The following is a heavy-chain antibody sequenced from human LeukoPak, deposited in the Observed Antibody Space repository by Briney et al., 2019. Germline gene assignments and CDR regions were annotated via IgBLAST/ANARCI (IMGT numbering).Heavy chain of an antibody. CDR3: ARARSGYFEYWFDP. D-gene: IGHD3-3*01. Sequence: SETLSLTCAVYGGSFSGCYWSWIRQPPGKGLEWIGEINHSGSTNYNPSLKSRVTISVDTSKNQFSLKLSSVTAADTAVYYCARARSGYFEYWFDPWGQGTLVTVSS. V-gene: IGHV4-34*01. CDR2: INHSGST. J-gene: IGHJ5*02. CDR1: GGSFSGCY.